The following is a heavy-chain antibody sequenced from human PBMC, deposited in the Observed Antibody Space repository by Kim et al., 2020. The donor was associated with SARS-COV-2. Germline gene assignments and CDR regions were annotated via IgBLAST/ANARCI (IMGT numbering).Heavy chain of an antibody. J-gene: IGHJ3*02. Sequence: GGSLRLSCAASGFTFDDYAMHWVRQAPGKGLEWVSGISWNSGSIGYADSVKGRFTISRDNAKNSLYLQMNSLRAEDTALYYCAKDKDDYGDFDAFDIWG. D-gene: IGHD4-17*01. CDR1: GFTFDDYA. V-gene: IGHV3-9*01. CDR2: ISWNSGSI. CDR3: AKDKDDYGDFDAFDI.